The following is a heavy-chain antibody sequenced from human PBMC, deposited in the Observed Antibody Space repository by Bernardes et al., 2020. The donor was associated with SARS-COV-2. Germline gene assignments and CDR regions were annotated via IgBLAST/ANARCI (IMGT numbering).Heavy chain of an antibody. Sequence: SETLSLTCAVSGCSISSDDYSWSWIRQPPGKGLEWIGYIYQSGTTYYNPSLKRRVTISLDRSKTHFSLNLSSVTAADTAMYYCARGTLTSRATYYFDYWGQGTLVTVSS. CDR3: ARGTLTSRATYYFDY. V-gene: IGHV4-30-2*01. J-gene: IGHJ4*02. CDR1: GCSISSDDYS. CDR2: IYQSGTT.